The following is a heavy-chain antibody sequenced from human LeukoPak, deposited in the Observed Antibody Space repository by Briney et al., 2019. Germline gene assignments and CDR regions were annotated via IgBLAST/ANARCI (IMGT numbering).Heavy chain of an antibody. D-gene: IGHD3-22*01. CDR3: ARESPRYYDSSGLGT. CDR2: ISSSTGTTI. V-gene: IGHV3-48*01. Sequence: SGGSLRLSCVASGFTFSSYSMNWVRQAPGKGLEWVSHISSSTGTTIYSSDSVKGRFTISRDNAKNSLYLQMNSLRAEDTAVYYCARESPRYYDSSGLGTWGQGTLVTVSS. CDR1: GFTFSSYS. J-gene: IGHJ5*02.